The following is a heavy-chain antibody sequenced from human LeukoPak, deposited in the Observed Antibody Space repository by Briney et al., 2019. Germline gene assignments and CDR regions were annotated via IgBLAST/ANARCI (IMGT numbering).Heavy chain of an antibody. V-gene: IGHV4-34*01. Sequence: PGGSLRLSCAASGFTFSSSWMAWVRQPPGKGLEWIGEINHGGSTSYNPSLKSRVTISVDTSKNQFSLKLSSVTAADTAVYYCARYLDYGGNSRVFQHWGQGTLVTVSS. CDR1: GFTFSSSW. D-gene: IGHD4-23*01. J-gene: IGHJ1*01. CDR3: ARYLDYGGNSRVFQH. CDR2: INHGGST.